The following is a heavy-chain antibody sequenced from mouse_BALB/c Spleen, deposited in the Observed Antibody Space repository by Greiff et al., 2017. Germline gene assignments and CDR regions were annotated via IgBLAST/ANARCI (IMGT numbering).Heavy chain of an antibody. J-gene: IGHJ3*01. V-gene: IGHV1-63*02. CDR1: GYTFTNYW. CDR3: ARREGGFAY. CDR2: IYPGGGYT. Sequence: VKLMESGAELVRPGTSVKISCKASGYTFTNYWLGWVKQRPGHGLEWIGDIYPGGGYTNYNEKFKGKATLTADTSSSTAYMQLSSLTSEDSAVYFCARREGGFAYWGQGTLVTVSA.